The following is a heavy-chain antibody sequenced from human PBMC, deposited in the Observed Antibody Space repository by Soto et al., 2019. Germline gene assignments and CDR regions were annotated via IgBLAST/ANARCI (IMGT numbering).Heavy chain of an antibody. CDR2: ISGSGGST. Sequence: GGSLRLSCAASGFTFSNYAMSWVRQAPGKGLEWVSTISGSGGSTFYADSVKGRFTTSRDNSKNTLYLQMNSLRAEDTAVYYCARRVVAATNWFDPWGQGTLVTVSS. D-gene: IGHD2-15*01. CDR1: GFTFSNYA. V-gene: IGHV3-23*01. J-gene: IGHJ5*02. CDR3: ARRVVAATNWFDP.